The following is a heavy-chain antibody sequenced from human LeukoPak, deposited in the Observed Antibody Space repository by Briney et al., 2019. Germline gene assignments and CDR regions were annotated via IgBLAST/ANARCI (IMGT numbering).Heavy chain of an antibody. V-gene: IGHV4-4*02. Sequence: SETLSLTCTVSSDSIFTSNWWSWVRQPPGKGLEWIGQIFHSGSTSYSPSLKSRVTISMDKSKNQFSLKLSSVTAADTAVYYCARAAITMIVVVRGPRDYYMDVWDKGTTVTVSS. CDR1: SDSIFTSNW. J-gene: IGHJ6*03. D-gene: IGHD3-22*01. CDR3: ARAAITMIVVVRGPRDYYMDV. CDR2: IFHSGST.